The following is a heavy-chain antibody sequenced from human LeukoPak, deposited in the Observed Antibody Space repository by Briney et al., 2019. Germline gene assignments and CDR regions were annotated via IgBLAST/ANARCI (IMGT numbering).Heavy chain of an antibody. Sequence: SGGSLRLSCAASGFTFSSYAMSWVRQAPGKRLEWVSAISGSGGSTYYADSVKGRFTISRDNSKNTLYLQMNSLRAEDTAVYYCAKDRSYGDYGEGPLDYWGQGTLVTVSS. CDR2: ISGSGGST. V-gene: IGHV3-23*01. CDR3: AKDRSYGDYGEGPLDY. D-gene: IGHD4-17*01. J-gene: IGHJ4*02. CDR1: GFTFSSYA.